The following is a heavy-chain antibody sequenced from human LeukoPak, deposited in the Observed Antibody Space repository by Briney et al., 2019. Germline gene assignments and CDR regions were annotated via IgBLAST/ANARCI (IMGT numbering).Heavy chain of an antibody. D-gene: IGHD3-10*02. CDR1: GFTFSSYE. J-gene: IGHJ6*04. CDR2: ISSSGSTI. V-gene: IGHV3-48*03. CDR3: AKLGTTMIGGV. Sequence: QAGGSLRLSCAASGFTFSSYEMNWVRQAPGKGLEWVSYISSSGSTIYYADSVKGRFTISRDNAKNSLYLQMNSLRAEDTAVYYCAKLGTTMIGGVWGKGTTVTISS.